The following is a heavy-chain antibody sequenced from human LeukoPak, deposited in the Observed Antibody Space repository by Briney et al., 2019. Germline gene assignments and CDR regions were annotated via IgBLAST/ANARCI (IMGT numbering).Heavy chain of an antibody. CDR2: IYYSGST. CDR3: ASKGGDAFDI. Sequence: SETLSLTCTVSGGSISSSSYYWGWIRQPPGKGLEWIGSIYYSGSTNYNPSLKSRVTISVDTSKNQFSLKLSSVTAADTAVYYCASKGGDAFDIWGQGTMVTVSS. V-gene: IGHV4-39*07. CDR1: GGSISSSSYY. J-gene: IGHJ3*02.